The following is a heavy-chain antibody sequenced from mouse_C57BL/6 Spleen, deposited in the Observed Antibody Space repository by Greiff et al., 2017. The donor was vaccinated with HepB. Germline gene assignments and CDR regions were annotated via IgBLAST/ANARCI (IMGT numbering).Heavy chain of an antibody. Sequence: QVQLQQSGAELVKPGASVKLSCKASGYTFTEYTIHWVKQRSGQGLEWIGWFYPGSGSIKYNEKFKDKATLTADKSSSTVYMELSRLTSEDSAVYFCARHGAYDYDAYYYAMDYWGQGTSVTVSS. D-gene: IGHD2-4*01. V-gene: IGHV1-62-2*01. CDR3: ARHGAYDYDAYYYAMDY. CDR2: FYPGSGSI. J-gene: IGHJ4*01. CDR1: GYTFTEYT.